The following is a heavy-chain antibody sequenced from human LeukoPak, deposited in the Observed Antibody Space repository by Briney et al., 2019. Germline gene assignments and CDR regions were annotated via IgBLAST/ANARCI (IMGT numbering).Heavy chain of an antibody. CDR1: GYTFTSYG. Sequence: GASVKVSCKASGYTFTSYGISWVRQAPGQGLEWMGWISAYNGNTNYAQKLQGRVTMTTDASTSTAYMELRSLRSDDTAVCYCAREALQGVIVHFDYWGQGTLVTVSS. V-gene: IGHV1-18*01. CDR3: AREALQGVIVHFDY. D-gene: IGHD3-16*02. CDR2: ISAYNGNT. J-gene: IGHJ4*02.